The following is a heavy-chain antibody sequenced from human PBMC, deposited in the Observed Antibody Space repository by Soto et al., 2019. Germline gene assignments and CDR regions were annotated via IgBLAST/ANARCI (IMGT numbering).Heavy chain of an antibody. CDR2: ICNSGGT. D-gene: IGHD1-26*01. V-gene: IGHV4-59*01. CDR1: GGSISSYC. J-gene: IGHJ4*02. CDR3: ARGVGRYGSNLDY. Sequence: QVQLQESGPGLVKPSETLSLTCTVSGGSISSYCWSWVRQPPGEGLEWIANICNSGGTNYNPSLKSRVVISVAPSRNQFSLKLSSVTAADTAVYYCARGVGRYGSNLDYWGQGTLVTVSS.